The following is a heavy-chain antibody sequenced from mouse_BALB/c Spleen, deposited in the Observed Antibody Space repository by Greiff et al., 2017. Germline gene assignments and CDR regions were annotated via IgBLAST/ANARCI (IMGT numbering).Heavy chain of an antibody. CDR2: ISYSGST. Sequence: VQLQQSGPGLVKPSQSLSLTCTVTGYSITSDYAWNWIRQFPGNKLEWMGYISYSGSTSYNPSLKSRISITRDTSKNQFFLQLNSVTTEDTATYYCARRGGYFYYYAMDYWGQGTSVTVSS. J-gene: IGHJ4*01. CDR3: ARRGGYFYYYAMDY. V-gene: IGHV3-2*02. D-gene: IGHD2-3*01. CDR1: GYSITSDYA.